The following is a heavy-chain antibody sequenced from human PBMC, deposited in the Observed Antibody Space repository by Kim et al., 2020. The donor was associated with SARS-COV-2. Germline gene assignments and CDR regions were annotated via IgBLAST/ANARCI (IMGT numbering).Heavy chain of an antibody. CDR2: INPSGGST. CDR3: ARDLVGCSGGSCYFRVDV. CDR1: GYTFTSYY. D-gene: IGHD2-15*01. V-gene: IGHV1-46*01. Sequence: ASVKVSCKASGYTFTSYYMHWVRQAPGQGLEWMGIINPSGGSTSYAQKLQGRVTMTRDTSTSTVYMELSSLRSEDTAVYYCARDLVGCSGGSCYFRVDVWGQGTTVTVSS. J-gene: IGHJ6*02.